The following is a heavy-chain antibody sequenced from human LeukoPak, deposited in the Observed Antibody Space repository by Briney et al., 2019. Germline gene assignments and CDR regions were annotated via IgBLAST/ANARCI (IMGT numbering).Heavy chain of an antibody. CDR3: ARDGRGCSSTSCHVDY. D-gene: IGHD2-2*01. CDR1: GFTFSSYA. J-gene: IGHJ4*02. CDR2: ISYDGSNK. Sequence: PGGSLRLSCAASGFTFSSYAMHWVRQAPGKGLEWVAVISYDGSNKYYADSVKGRFTISRDNSKNTLYLQMNSLRAEDTAVYYCARDGRGCSSTSCHVDYWGQGTLVTVSS. V-gene: IGHV3-30-3*01.